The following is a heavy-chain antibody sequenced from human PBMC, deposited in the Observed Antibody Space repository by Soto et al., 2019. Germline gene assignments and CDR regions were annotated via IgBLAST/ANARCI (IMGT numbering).Heavy chain of an antibody. D-gene: IGHD6-13*01. J-gene: IGHJ1*01. CDR3: VKASYTSSWYAQH. CDR2: ISSNGGST. V-gene: IGHV3-64D*06. Sequence: EVQLVESGGGLVQPGGSLRLSCSASGFTFSSYAMHWVRQAPGKGLEYVSAISSNGGSTYYADSVKGRFTISRDTSKNTLYLQMSSLRPEDTAVYYCVKASYTSSWYAQHWGQGTLVTVSS. CDR1: GFTFSSYA.